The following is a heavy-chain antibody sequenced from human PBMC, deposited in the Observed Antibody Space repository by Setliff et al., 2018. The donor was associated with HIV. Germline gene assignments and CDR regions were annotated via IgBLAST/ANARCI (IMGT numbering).Heavy chain of an antibody. Sequence: SETLSLTCAVYGGSFSGYYWSWIRQPPGKGLEWIGEISHTGSTNYNSSLKSRVTISVDTSKNQFSLKLSSVTAADTAVYYCARVSYTGSSYIDYWGQGTLVTVSS. CDR1: GGSFSGYY. V-gene: IGHV4-34*01. CDR3: ARVSYTGSSYIDY. J-gene: IGHJ4*02. CDR2: ISHTGST. D-gene: IGHD6-6*01.